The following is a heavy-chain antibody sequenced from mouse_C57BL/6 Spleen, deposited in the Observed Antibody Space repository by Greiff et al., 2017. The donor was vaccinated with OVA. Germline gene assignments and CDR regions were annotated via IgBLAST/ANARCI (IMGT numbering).Heavy chain of an antibody. J-gene: IGHJ2*01. V-gene: IGHV5-6*02. D-gene: IGHD2-5*01. CDR1: GFTFSSYG. Sequence: VKLVESGGDLVKPGGSLKLSCAASGFTFSSYGMSWVRQTPDKRLEWVATISSGGSYTYYPDSVKGRFTNSRDNTKNTLYLQMSSLKSEDSARYYCANSKLYFDYWGQGTTLTVSS. CDR2: ISSGGSYT. CDR3: ANSKLYFDY.